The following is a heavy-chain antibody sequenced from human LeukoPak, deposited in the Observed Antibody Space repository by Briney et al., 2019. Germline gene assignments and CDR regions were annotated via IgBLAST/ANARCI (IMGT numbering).Heavy chain of an antibody. CDR3: AGDDYGSGSYYNWNYFDY. CDR2: ISSSSSYI. J-gene: IGHJ4*02. D-gene: IGHD3-10*01. V-gene: IGHV3-21*01. Sequence: GGSLRLSCAASGFTFSSYSMNWVRQAPGKGLEWVSSISSSSSYIYYADSVKGRFTISRDNAKNSLYLQMNSLRAEDTAVYYCAGDDYGSGSYYNWNYFDYWGQGTLVTVSS. CDR1: GFTFSSYS.